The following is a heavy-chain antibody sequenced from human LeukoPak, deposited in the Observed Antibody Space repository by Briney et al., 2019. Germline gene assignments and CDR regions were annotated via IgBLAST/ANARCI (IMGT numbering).Heavy chain of an antibody. CDR1: GGTFSSYA. J-gene: IGHJ6*03. CDR2: INPNSGGT. CDR3: ARDSKPPGGYYYYMDV. V-gene: IGHV1-2*02. D-gene: IGHD3-10*01. Sequence: ASVKVSCKASGGTFSSYAISWVRQAPGQGLEWMGWINPNSGGTNYAQKFQGRVTMTRDTSISTAYMELSRLRSDDTAVYYCARDSKPPGGYYYYMDVWGKGTTVTVSS.